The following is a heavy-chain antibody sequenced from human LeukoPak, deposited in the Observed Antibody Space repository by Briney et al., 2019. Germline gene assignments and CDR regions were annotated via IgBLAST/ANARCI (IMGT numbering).Heavy chain of an antibody. CDR1: GYTFTGNY. Sequence: ASVKVSCKASGYTFTGNYMHWVRQAPGQGLEWMGWINPNSGNTGYAQKFQGRVTMTRDTSISTAYMELSRLRSDDTAVYYCASPLHCSGGSCYSAFDYWGQGTLVTVSS. CDR2: INPNSGNT. V-gene: IGHV1-2*02. D-gene: IGHD2-15*01. CDR3: ASPLHCSGGSCYSAFDY. J-gene: IGHJ4*02.